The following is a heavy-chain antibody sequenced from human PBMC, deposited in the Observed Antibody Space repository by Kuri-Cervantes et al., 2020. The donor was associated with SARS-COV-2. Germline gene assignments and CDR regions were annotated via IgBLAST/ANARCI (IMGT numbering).Heavy chain of an antibody. V-gene: IGHV3-7*01. J-gene: IGHJ3*02. CDR2: IKQDGSEK. CDR3: ARGPTYSGSYLLRFLYAFDI. CDR1: GFTFSSYW. Sequence: GESLKISCAASGFTFSSYWMSWVRQAPGKGLEWVANIKQDGSEKYYVDSVKGRFTISRDNAKNSLYLQMNSLRAEDTAVYYCARGPTYSGSYLLRFLYAFDIWGQGTMVTVSS. D-gene: IGHD1-26*01.